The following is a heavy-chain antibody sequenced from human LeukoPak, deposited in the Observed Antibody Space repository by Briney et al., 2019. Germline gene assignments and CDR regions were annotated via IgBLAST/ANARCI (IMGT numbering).Heavy chain of an antibody. CDR2: INPNSGGT. D-gene: IGHD3-10*01. J-gene: IGHJ4*02. V-gene: IGHV1-2*02. Sequence: ASVKVSCKASGYTFTGYYMHWVRQAPGQGLEWVGWINPNSGGTNYAQKFQGRVTMTRDTSISTAYMELSRLRSDDTAVYYCARVGITMVRGVSGTFDYWGQGTLVTVSS. CDR3: ARVGITMVRGVSGTFDY. CDR1: GYTFTGYY.